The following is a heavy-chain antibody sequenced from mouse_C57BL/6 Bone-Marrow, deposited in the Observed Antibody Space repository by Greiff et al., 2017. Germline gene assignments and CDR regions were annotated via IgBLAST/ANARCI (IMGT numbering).Heavy chain of an antibody. CDR1: GYSITSGYY. Sequence: EVHLVESGPGLVKPSQSLSLTCSVTGYSITSGYYWNWIRQFPGNKLEWMGYISYDGSNNYNPSLKNRISITRDTSKNQFFLKLNSVTTEDTATYYCAKRELGLAWFAYWGQGTLVTVSA. CDR2: ISYDGSN. CDR3: AKRELGLAWFAY. J-gene: IGHJ3*01. V-gene: IGHV3-6*01. D-gene: IGHD4-1*01.